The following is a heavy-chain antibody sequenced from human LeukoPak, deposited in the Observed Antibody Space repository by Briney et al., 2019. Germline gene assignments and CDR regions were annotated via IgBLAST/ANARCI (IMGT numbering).Heavy chain of an antibody. CDR2: INPNSGGA. D-gene: IGHD1-26*01. J-gene: IGHJ4*02. CDR3: ARAGPYSGSPKAPFDY. Sequence: ASVKVSCKASGYTFTGYYTHWVRQAPGQGLEWMGWINPNSGGANYAQKFQGRVTMTRDTSISTAYMELSRLRSDDTAVYYCARAGPYSGSPKAPFDYWGQGTLVTVSS. V-gene: IGHV1-2*02. CDR1: GYTFTGYY.